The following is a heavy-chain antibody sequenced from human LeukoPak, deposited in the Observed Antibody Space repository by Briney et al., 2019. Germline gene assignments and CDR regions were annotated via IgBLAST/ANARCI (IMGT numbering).Heavy chain of an antibody. Sequence: GGSLRLSCAASGFTFGSYAMSWVRQAPGKGLEWVSSLNSNGGATYYSDSVKGRFTSSRDNSKNTLYLQMHSLRAEDTAVYYCAKATYSGSFPYFDYWGQGTLVTVSS. CDR2: LNSNGGAT. CDR3: AKATYSGSFPYFDY. D-gene: IGHD1-26*01. J-gene: IGHJ4*02. CDR1: GFTFGSYA. V-gene: IGHV3-23*01.